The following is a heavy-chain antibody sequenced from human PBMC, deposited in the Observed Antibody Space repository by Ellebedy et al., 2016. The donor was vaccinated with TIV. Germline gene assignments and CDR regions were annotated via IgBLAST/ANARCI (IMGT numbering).Heavy chain of an antibody. CDR3: VRGSVTVTSITPFDY. V-gene: IGHV3-21*01. CDR2: ISSSSSYI. CDR1: GFIFSTYS. D-gene: IGHD4-17*01. Sequence: GESLKISCAASGFIFSTYSMNWVRQTPGRGLEWVSSISSSSSYIYYADSVKGRFTISRDNAKNSLYLQMYSLRVEDTAVYYCVRGSVTVTSITPFDYWGQGTLVTVSS. J-gene: IGHJ4*02.